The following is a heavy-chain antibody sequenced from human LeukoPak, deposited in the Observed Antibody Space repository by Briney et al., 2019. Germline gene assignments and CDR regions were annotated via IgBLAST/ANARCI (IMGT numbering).Heavy chain of an antibody. CDR1: GFTFSSYG. J-gene: IGHJ5*02. D-gene: IGHD1-26*01. CDR3: AKPAGAIRSKTPYNWFDP. CDR2: ISYDGSNK. Sequence: GGSLRLSCAASGFTFSSYGMHWVRQAPGKGLEWVAVISYDGSNKYYADSVKSRFTISRDNSKNTLYLQMNSLRAEDTAVYYCAKPAGAIRSKTPYNWFDPWGQGTLVTVSS. V-gene: IGHV3-30*18.